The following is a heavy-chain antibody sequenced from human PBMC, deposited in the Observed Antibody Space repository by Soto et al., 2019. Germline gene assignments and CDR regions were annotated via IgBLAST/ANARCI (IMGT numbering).Heavy chain of an antibody. CDR3: AKGELRSKYISSWSVHYYYYGMDV. CDR1: GFTFDDYA. Sequence: GGSLRLSCAASGFTFDDYAMHWVRQAPGKGLEWVSLISWDGGSTYYADSVKGRFTISRDNSKNSLYLQMNSLRAEDTALYYCAKGELRSKYISSWSVHYYYYGMDVWGQGTTVTVSS. D-gene: IGHD6-13*01. J-gene: IGHJ6*02. V-gene: IGHV3-43D*04. CDR2: ISWDGGST.